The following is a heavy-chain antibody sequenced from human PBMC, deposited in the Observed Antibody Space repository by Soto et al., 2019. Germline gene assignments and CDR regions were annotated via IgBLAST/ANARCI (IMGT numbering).Heavy chain of an antibody. J-gene: IGHJ5*02. CDR2: IYYSGST. CDR1: GGSISSGGYY. V-gene: IGHV4-31*03. CDR3: AREGTLLWFGELSRGWFDP. Sequence: QVQLQESGPGLVKPSQTLSLTCTVSGGSISSGGYYWSWIRQHPGKGLEWIGYIYYSGSTYYNPSLKSRVTISVDTSKNQFSLKRSSVTAADTAVYYCAREGTLLWFGELSRGWFDPWGQGTLVTVSS. D-gene: IGHD3-10*01.